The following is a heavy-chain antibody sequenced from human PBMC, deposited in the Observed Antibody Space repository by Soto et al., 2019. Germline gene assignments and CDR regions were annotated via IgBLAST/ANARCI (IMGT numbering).Heavy chain of an antibody. V-gene: IGHV4-4*02. CDR2: IYHSGSI. CDR3: ASKFGELLADAFDI. Sequence: QVHLQESGPGLVKPSGTLSLTCTVSNASISSRKWWTWVRQTPGKGLEWIGEIYHSGSINHNPSLKSRVTVSVDKSKNQFSLKMTSVTAADTGVYYCASKFGELLADAFDIWGQGTVVTVSS. J-gene: IGHJ3*02. CDR1: NASISSRKW. D-gene: IGHD3-10*01.